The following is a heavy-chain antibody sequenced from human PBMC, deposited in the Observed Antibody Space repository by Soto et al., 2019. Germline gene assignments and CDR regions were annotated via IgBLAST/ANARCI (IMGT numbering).Heavy chain of an antibody. CDR2: LTAGGGDT. V-gene: IGHV3-23*01. CDR3: SKKYSYDSGTDLYHCDC. J-gene: IGHJ4*02. CDR1: GFTFSNYA. Sequence: EMQLLESGGGLVQPGGSLRLSCAASGFTFSNYAMSWVRQAPGKGLEWVSTLTAGGGDTYYAESVKGRFTISRDNSKNSLDMQTSSLRAEATALYYCSKKYSYDSGTDLYHCDCWGQGTLVTVSS. D-gene: IGHD3-10*01.